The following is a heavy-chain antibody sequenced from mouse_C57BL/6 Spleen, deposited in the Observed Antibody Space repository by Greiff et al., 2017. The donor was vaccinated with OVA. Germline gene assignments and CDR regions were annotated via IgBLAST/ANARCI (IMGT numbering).Heavy chain of an antibody. Sequence: VQLQQPGAELVMPGASVKLSCKASGYTFTSYWMHWVKQRPGQGLEWIGEIDPSDSYTNYNQKFKGKSTLTVDKSSSTAYMQLSSLTSEDSAVYYCARSDYGSSYPALFAYWGQGTLVTVSA. D-gene: IGHD1-1*01. CDR3: ARSDYGSSYPALFAY. CDR2: IDPSDSYT. J-gene: IGHJ3*01. CDR1: GYTFTSYW. V-gene: IGHV1-69*01.